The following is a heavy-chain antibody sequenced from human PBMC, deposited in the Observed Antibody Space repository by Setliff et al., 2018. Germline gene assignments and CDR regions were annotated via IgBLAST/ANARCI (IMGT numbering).Heavy chain of an antibody. J-gene: IGHJ5*01. V-gene: IGHV1-2*02. CDR1: GNSFTGHF. CDR2: INPDSGDT. CDR3: TRSSSYGMRYWFDS. D-gene: IGHD3-16*02. Sequence: WASVKVSCKVSGNSFTGHFLHWVRQAPGRGLEWMGWINPDSGDTHSPQNFQGRVRMTRDTSMSTVYMELTRLTSDDTAVYYCTRSSSYGMRYWFDSWGQGPLVTV.